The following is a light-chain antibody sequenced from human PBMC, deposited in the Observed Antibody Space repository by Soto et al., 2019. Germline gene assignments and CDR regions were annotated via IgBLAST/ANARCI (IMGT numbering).Light chain of an antibody. CDR2: AAS. CDR1: QTFGNY. V-gene: IGKV1-39*01. Sequence: PATMSLSPWERATLSCRASQTFGNYLAWYQQKPGKAPKLLIYAASSLQSGVPSRFSGSGSGTDFTLTISSLQPEDFATYYCQQSYSTLWTFGQGTKVDIK. CDR3: QQSYSTLWT. J-gene: IGKJ1*01.